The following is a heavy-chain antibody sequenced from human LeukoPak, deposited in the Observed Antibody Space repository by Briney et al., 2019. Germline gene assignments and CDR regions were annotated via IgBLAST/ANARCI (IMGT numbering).Heavy chain of an antibody. Sequence: PGGSLRLSCAASGFTFSIYWMHWVRQAPGKGLVWVSRINSDGSGTIYADSVKGRFTASRDNAKNTLYLQMNSLRAEDTALYYCVRGGDNHGFDIWGQGTVVTVSS. V-gene: IGHV3-74*01. J-gene: IGHJ3*02. CDR2: INSDGSGT. CDR3: VRGGDNHGFDI. CDR1: GFTFSIYW. D-gene: IGHD2-21*02.